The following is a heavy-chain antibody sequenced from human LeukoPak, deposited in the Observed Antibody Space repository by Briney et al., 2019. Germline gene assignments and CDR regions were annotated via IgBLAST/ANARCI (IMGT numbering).Heavy chain of an antibody. V-gene: IGHV4-4*07. J-gene: IGHJ6*02. D-gene: IGHD3-22*01. Sequence: SETLSLTCTVSGGSISSYYWSWIRQPAGKGLEWIGRIYTSGSTNYNPSLKSRVTMSVDTSKNQFSLKLSSVTAADTAVYYCARACWYYDSSGYYSYYYYGMDVWGQGTTVTVSS. CDR2: IYTSGST. CDR1: GGSISSYY. CDR3: ARACWYYDSSGYYSYYYYGMDV.